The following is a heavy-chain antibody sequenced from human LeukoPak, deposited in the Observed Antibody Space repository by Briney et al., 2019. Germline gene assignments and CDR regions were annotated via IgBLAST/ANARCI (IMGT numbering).Heavy chain of an antibody. CDR3: ARGARWAYSFDY. J-gene: IGHJ4*02. CDR1: GFTFSDYY. D-gene: IGHD4-23*01. CDR2: ISTRDNTI. Sequence: PGGSLRLSCTASGFTFSDYYMSWILQTPGKGLEWLSYISTRDNTIQYADSVKGRFTISRDNANNSVFLQMNNLRAEDSAIYYCARGARWAYSFDYWGQGSLVTVSS. V-gene: IGHV3-11*01.